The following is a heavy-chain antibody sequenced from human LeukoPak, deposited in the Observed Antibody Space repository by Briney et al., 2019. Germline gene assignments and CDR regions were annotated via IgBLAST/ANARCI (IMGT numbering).Heavy chain of an antibody. J-gene: IGHJ6*03. CDR1: GFTFSSYA. Sequence: PGRSLRLSCAASGFTFSSYAMHWVRQAPGKGLEWVAVVSYDGSNKYYADSVKGRFTISRDNSKNTLYLQMNSLRAEDTAVYYCARDEERDSYYYMDVWGKGTTVTVSS. V-gene: IGHV3-30*01. D-gene: IGHD1-26*01. CDR2: VSYDGSNK. CDR3: ARDEERDSYYYMDV.